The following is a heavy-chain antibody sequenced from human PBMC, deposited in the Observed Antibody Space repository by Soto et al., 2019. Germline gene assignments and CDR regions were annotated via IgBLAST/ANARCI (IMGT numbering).Heavy chain of an antibody. D-gene: IGHD2-2*01. CDR3: ARGYRYCISTSCLHPFTPAKYYGMDV. CDR1: GFTFSDYY. J-gene: IGHJ6*02. Sequence: QVQLVESGGGLVKPGGSLRLSCAASGFTFSDYYMSWIRQAPGKGLEWVSYISSSGSTIYYADSVKGRFTISRDNAKNSLYLXXNXLXXEDTAVYYCARGYRYCISTSCLHPFTPAKYYGMDVWGQGTTVTVSS. V-gene: IGHV3-11*01. CDR2: ISSSGSTI.